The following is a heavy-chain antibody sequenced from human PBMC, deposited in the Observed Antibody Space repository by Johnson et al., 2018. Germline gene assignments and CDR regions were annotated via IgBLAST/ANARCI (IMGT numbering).Heavy chain of an antibody. CDR1: GYTFTSYY. V-gene: IGHV1-46*01. Sequence: QVQLVESGAEVKKPGASVKVSCKASGYTFTSYYMHWVRQAPGQGLEWMGIINPSGGSTSYAQKFQGRVTITADDSTSTADMEPGSLRAEDTAVYYCARGYCSSPSCRMDVWGQGTAVTVAS. CDR2: INPSGGST. D-gene: IGHD2-2*01. J-gene: IGHJ6*02. CDR3: ARGYCSSPSCRMDV.